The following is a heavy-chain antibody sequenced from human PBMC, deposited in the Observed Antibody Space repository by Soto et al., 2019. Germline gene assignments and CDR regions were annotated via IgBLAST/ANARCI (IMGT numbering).Heavy chain of an antibody. CDR3: ARDHKEAFDI. V-gene: IGHV4-59*01. J-gene: IGHJ3*02. CDR1: GASITSYF. CDR2: MYFNEST. Sequence: SETLSLPCTVSGASITSYFLNWIRQAPGKGLEWIGYMYFNESTNYNPSLKSRVMMSLDTSKSLFSLKLNSVTAADTAIYYCARDHKEAFDIWGQGTLFTVSS.